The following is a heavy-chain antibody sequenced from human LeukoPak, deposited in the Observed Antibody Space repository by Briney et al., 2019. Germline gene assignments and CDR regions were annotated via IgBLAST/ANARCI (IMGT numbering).Heavy chain of an antibody. J-gene: IGHJ4*02. CDR1: GASISSSSYY. V-gene: IGHV4-39*01. CDR2: IYYSGTT. D-gene: IGHD6-19*01. Sequence: PSETLSLTCTVSGASISSSSYYWGWIRQPPGKGLEWIGNIYYSGTTYYNPSLKSRLTISVDTSKNQFSLKLSSVTAADTAVYYCARSVRAVAGRIDYWGQGTLVTVSS. CDR3: ARSVRAVAGRIDY.